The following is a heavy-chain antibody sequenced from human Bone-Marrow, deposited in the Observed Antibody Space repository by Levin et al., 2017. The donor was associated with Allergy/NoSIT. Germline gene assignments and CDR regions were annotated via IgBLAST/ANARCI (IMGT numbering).Heavy chain of an antibody. CDR3: AKWTLAVTGNVGYFDS. V-gene: IGHV3-23*01. CDR2: ISGSGGDT. CDR1: GFTFSLSA. Sequence: GGSLRLSCAASGFTFSLSAMTWVRQPPGKGLEWVSTISGSGGDTYYAESVKGRFTISRDNSIKNTEYLQMKSLRAEDTARYYCAKWTLAVTGNVGYFDSWRQGTLVTVSS. J-gene: IGHJ4*02. D-gene: IGHD6-19*01.